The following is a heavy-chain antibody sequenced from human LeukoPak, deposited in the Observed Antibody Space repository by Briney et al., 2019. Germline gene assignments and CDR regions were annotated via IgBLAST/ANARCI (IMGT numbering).Heavy chain of an antibody. Sequence: GGSLRLSCTASGFTFGDYAMSWVRQAPGKGLEWVGRIKSKTDGGTTDYAAPVKGRFTISRDDSKNTLYLQMNSLKTEDTAVYYCTTSSSSGWYGSYYYYGMDVWGQGTTVTVSS. CDR2: IKSKTDGGTT. V-gene: IGHV3-15*01. CDR3: TTSSSSGWYGSYYYYGMDV. CDR1: GFTFGDYA. D-gene: IGHD6-19*01. J-gene: IGHJ6*02.